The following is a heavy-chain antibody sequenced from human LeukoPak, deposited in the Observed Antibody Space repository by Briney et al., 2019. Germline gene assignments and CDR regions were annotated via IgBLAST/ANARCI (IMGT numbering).Heavy chain of an antibody. V-gene: IGHV3-7*03. J-gene: IGHJ4*02. CDR2: IKKDGSEK. D-gene: IGHD3-10*01. CDR1: GFTFSSYW. CDR3: AKDIGQWFGGGYYFDY. Sequence: GGSLRLSCAASGFTFSSYWMSWVRQAPGKGLEWVANIKKDGSEKYYVDSVKGRFTISRDNAKNSLYLQMNSLRAEDTALYYCAKDIGQWFGGGYYFDYWGQGTLVTVSS.